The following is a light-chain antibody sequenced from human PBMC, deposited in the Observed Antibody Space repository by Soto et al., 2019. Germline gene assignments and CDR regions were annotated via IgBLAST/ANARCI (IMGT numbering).Light chain of an antibody. CDR1: QGISSY. CDR3: QQYSSYPYT. J-gene: IGKJ2*01. V-gene: IGKV1-8*01. CDR2: AAS. Sequence: AIRMTQSPSSFSASTGDRVTITCRASQGISSYLAWYQQKPGKAPNLLIYAASTLQSGIPSRFSGSGSGTDFTLTVSCLQSEDLATYYCQQYSSYPYTFGQGTKLEIK.